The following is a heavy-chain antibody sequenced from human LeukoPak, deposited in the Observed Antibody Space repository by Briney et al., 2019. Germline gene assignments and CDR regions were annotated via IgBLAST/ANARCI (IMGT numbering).Heavy chain of an antibody. CDR3: ARVRSHYYDSRGYRAPGSTWFDP. D-gene: IGHD3-22*01. V-gene: IGHV3-30*02. CDR1: GLTFSSDG. Sequence: PGGSLRLSCAASGLTFSSDGMHWVRQAPGKGLEWVAFIRYVGSNKYYADSVKGRFTISRDNSKNTLYLQMNSLRAEDTAVYYCARVRSHYYDSRGYRAPGSTWFDPCGQPTLLTPPS. J-gene: IGHJ5*02. CDR2: IRYVGSNK.